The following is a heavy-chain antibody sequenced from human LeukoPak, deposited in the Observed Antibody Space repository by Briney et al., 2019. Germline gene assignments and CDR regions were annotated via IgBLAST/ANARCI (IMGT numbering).Heavy chain of an antibody. J-gene: IGHJ4*02. V-gene: IGHV1-2*02. CDR1: GYTFTGYY. D-gene: IGHD5-18*01. CDR2: INPNSGGT. CDR3: AGEEIQLWTRSGIDY. Sequence: ASVKVSCKASGYTFTGYYMHWVRQAPGQGLEWMGWINPNSGGTNCAQKFQGRVTMTRDTSISTAYMELSRLRSDDTAVYYCAGEEIQLWTRSGIDYWGQGTLVTVSS.